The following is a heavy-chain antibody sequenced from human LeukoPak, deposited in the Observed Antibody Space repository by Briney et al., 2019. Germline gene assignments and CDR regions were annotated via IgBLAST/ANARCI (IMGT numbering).Heavy chain of an antibody. D-gene: IGHD1-26*01. V-gene: IGHV3-9*01. CDR2: ISRNSGSI. CDR3: AKDGDIVGATYFDY. Sequence: LTGGSLRLSCAASGFTFDDYAMHWVRHAPGKGREGVSGISRNSGSIGYADSVKGRFTISRDNAKNSLYLQMNSLRVEDTALYYCAKDGDIVGATYFDYWGQGTLVTVSS. CDR1: GFTFDDYA. J-gene: IGHJ4*02.